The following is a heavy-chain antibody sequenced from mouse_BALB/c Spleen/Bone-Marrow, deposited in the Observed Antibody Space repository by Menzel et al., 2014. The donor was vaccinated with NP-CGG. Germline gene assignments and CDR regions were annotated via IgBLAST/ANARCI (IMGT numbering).Heavy chain of an antibody. D-gene: IGHD2-3*01. J-gene: IGHJ4*01. V-gene: IGHV14-3*02. CDR1: GFNIKDTF. CDR2: IDPANDNT. CDR3: ARWLVRMDY. Sequence: EVKLQESGAELVKPGASAKLSCTASGFNIKDTFMNWVKQRPEQGLEWIGRIDPANDNTEYDPKFQGKATITTDTSSNTAYLQLNSLTSEDTVVYYCARWLVRMDYWGQGTSVTVSS.